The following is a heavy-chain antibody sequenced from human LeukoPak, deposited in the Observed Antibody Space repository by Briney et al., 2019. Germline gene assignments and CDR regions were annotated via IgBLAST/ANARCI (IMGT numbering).Heavy chain of an antibody. CDR3: ARDFAGTQAFDI. CDR1: GYTFTSYD. J-gene: IGHJ3*02. Sequence: GASVKVSCKASGYTFTSYDINWVRPATGQGLEWMGWMNPNSGNTGYAQKFQGRVTMTRDTSISTAYMELSSLRSEDTAVYYCARDFAGTQAFDIWGQGTMVTVSS. D-gene: IGHD1-1*01. CDR2: MNPNSGNT. V-gene: IGHV1-8*01.